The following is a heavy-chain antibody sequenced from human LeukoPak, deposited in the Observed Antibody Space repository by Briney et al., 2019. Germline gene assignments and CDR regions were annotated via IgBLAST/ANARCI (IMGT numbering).Heavy chain of an antibody. CDR3: ARVSLYDSSGYPTLIDY. CDR2: IIPILGIA. V-gene: IGHV1-69*04. CDR1: GYTLTELS. Sequence: SVKVSCKVSGYTLTELSMHWVRQAPGQGLEWMGRIIPILGIANYAQKFQGRVTITADKSTSTAYMELSSLRSEDTAVYYCARVSLYDSSGYPTLIDYWGQGTLVTVSS. D-gene: IGHD3-22*01. J-gene: IGHJ4*02.